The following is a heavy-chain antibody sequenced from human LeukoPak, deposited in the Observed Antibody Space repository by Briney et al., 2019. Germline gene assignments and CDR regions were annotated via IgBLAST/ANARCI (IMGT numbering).Heavy chain of an antibody. J-gene: IGHJ6*02. CDR3: ARGGRQLWLDYYYGKDV. CDR1: GGSISSYY. Sequence: SETLSLTCTVSGGSISSYYWSWIRQPPGKGLEWIGYIYYSGSTNYNPSLKSRVTISVDTSKNQFSLKLSSVTAADTAVYYCARGGRQLWLDYYYGKDVWGQGTTVTVSS. CDR2: IYYSGST. D-gene: IGHD5-18*01. V-gene: IGHV4-59*01.